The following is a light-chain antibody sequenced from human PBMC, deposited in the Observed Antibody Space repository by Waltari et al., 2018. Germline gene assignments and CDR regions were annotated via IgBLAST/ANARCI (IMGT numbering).Light chain of an antibody. J-gene: IGLJ1*01. CDR1: SSDVGGQNH. V-gene: IGLV2-14*01. CDR2: DVS. Sequence: QSALTQPASVSGSPGQSITFSCSGSSSDVGGQNHVSWYQHQHGKAPKLRIYDVSNRPSGISHRFSASKSGNTASLTISGLQAEDEADYYCSSYTSSDSLVFGTGTAVTVL. CDR3: SSYTSSDSLV.